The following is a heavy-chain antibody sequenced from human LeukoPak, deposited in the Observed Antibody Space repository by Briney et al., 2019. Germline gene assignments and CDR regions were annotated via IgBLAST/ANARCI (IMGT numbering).Heavy chain of an antibody. Sequence: GSLRLSCAASGFTLDDYAMHWVRQAPGKGLEWVSLISGDGDSTYYADSVKGRFTISRDNSKNSLYLQMNSLRTEDTALYYCAKDKSASGFYFDYWGQGTLVTVSS. CDR3: AKDKSASGFYFDY. CDR2: ISGDGDST. V-gene: IGHV3-43*02. CDR1: GFTLDDYA. J-gene: IGHJ4*02. D-gene: IGHD3-3*01.